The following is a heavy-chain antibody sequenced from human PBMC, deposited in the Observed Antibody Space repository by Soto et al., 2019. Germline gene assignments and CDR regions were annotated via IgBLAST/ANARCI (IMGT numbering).Heavy chain of an antibody. V-gene: IGHV1-18*01. CDR3: ARDLDGSGSYYTNY. Sequence: QVQLVQSGAEVKKPGASVTVSCKTSGYTFSSIGISWVRQAPGQGLEWMGWISPHKGDTYYAQRLQGRVTMTTDTSTSIANMELRSLRSDDTAVYFCARDLDGSGSYYTNYWGQGTLVTVSS. D-gene: IGHD3-10*01. CDR2: ISPHKGDT. J-gene: IGHJ4*02. CDR1: GYTFSSIG.